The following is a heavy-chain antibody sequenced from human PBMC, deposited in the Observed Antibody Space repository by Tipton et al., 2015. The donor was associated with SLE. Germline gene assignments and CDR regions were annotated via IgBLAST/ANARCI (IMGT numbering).Heavy chain of an antibody. D-gene: IGHD6-19*01. CDR1: GGSIGYYH. Sequence: LRLSCSVSGGSIGYYHWSWLRQSPGKGLEWIGYIHHSGSINYNPSLRSQVTMSMDTSQNQFSLKLSSVTAADTAVYYCARHFYNIGWNHFDNWGPGTLVTVSS. V-gene: IGHV4-59*08. J-gene: IGHJ4*02. CDR3: ARHFYNIGWNHFDN. CDR2: IHHSGSI.